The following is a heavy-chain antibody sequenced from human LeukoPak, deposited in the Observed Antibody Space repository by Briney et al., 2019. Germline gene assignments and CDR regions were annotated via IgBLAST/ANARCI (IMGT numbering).Heavy chain of an antibody. CDR3: ARLNTYYYRSGSYYPMGYYFDY. CDR1: GGSISSSSYY. CDR2: IYYSGST. J-gene: IGHJ4*02. V-gene: IGHV4-39*01. Sequence: SETLSLTCTVSGGSISSSSYYWGWIRQPPGKGLEWIGSIYYSGSTYYNPSLKSRVTISVDTSKNQFSLKLSSVTAADTAVYYCARLNTYYYRSGSYYPMGYYFDYWGQGTLVTVSS. D-gene: IGHD3-10*01.